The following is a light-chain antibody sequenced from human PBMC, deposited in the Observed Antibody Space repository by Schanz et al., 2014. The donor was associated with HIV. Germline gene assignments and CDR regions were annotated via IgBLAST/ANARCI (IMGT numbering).Light chain of an antibody. CDR2: GAS. CDR3: HFFGNSGGT. J-gene: IGKJ4*01. Sequence: EIVLTQSPGTLSLSPGERATLSCRASQSVSSSYLAWYQQKPGQAPRLLIYGASSRATGIPDRFSGSGSGTEFTLTISRLEAEDFAEYYCHFFGNSGGTFGGGTKVEIK. CDR1: QSVSSSY. V-gene: IGKV3-20*01.